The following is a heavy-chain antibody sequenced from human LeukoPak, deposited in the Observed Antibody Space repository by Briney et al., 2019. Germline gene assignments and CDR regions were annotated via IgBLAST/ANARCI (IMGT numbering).Heavy chain of an antibody. CDR1: GGSISSSNW. D-gene: IGHD6-13*01. CDR3: ARAPSSSWSIDY. V-gene: IGHV4-4*02. J-gene: IGHJ4*02. CDR2: IYHSGST. Sequence: SETLSLTCAVSGGSISSSNWWSWVRQPPGKGLEWIGEIYHSGSTNYNPPLKSRVTISVDKSKNQFSLKLSSVTAADTAVYYCARAPSSSWSIDYWGQGTLVTVSS.